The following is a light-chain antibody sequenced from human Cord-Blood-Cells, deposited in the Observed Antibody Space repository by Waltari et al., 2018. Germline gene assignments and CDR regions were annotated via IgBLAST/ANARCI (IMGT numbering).Light chain of an antibody. J-gene: IGKJ3*01. Sequence: EIVLTQSPCPLSLPPGARATLSCRASQSVSSSYLAWYQQKPGQAPRPLIYGASSSTTGIPDRFSGSGSGTDFTLTISRLEPEDFAVYYCQQYGSSPRLFTFGPGTKVDIK. CDR3: QQYGSSPRLFT. CDR1: QSVSSSY. V-gene: IGKV3-20*01. CDR2: GAS.